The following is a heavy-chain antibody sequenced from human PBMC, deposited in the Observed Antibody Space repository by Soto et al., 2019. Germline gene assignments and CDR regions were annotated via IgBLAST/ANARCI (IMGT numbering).Heavy chain of an antibody. Sequence: ASVKVSCKASGYTFTSYGISWVRQAPGQGLEWMGWISAYNGNTNYAQKLQGRVTMTTDTSTSTAYMELRSLRSDDTAVYYCATDRAVWFGELSAFDIWGQGTMVTVSS. CDR2: ISAYNGNT. D-gene: IGHD3-10*01. CDR1: GYTFTSYG. J-gene: IGHJ3*02. V-gene: IGHV1-18*01. CDR3: ATDRAVWFGELSAFDI.